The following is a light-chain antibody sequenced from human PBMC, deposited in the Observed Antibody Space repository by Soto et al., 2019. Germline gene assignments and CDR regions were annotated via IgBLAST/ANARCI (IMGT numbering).Light chain of an antibody. CDR2: AAS. V-gene: IGKV1-9*01. J-gene: IGKJ1*01. CDR3: QQLNSYPPLT. CDR1: QGISSY. Sequence: DIQLTQSPSFLSASVGDRVTITCRASQGISSYLAWYQQKPGKAPKLLIYAASSLQSGVPSRFSGSGSATEFTLTISSLQPEDFATYYCQQLNSYPPLTFGQGTKVEL.